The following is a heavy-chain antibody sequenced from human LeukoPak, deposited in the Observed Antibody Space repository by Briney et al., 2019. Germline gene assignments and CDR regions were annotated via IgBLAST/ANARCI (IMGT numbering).Heavy chain of an antibody. Sequence: GASVKVSCKASGYTFTGYYMHLVRQAPGPGLEWMGGINPNSGGTNYAQKFQGRVTMTRDTSTSTAYMELSRLRSDDTAVYYCARDPPRGIAVAGIKSDYWGQGTLVTVSS. CDR1: GYTFTGYY. D-gene: IGHD6-19*01. CDR2: INPNSGGT. CDR3: ARDPPRGIAVAGIKSDY. J-gene: IGHJ4*02. V-gene: IGHV1-2*02.